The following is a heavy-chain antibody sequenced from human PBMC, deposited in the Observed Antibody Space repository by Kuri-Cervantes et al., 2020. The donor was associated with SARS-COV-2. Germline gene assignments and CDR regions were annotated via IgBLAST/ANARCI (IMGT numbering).Heavy chain of an antibody. D-gene: IGHD2-2*01. CDR3: ARIDCSSTSCYYDY. V-gene: IGHV3-13*05. J-gene: IGHJ4*02. Sequence: GESLKISCAASGFTFSSYDIHWVRQATGKGLEWVSGIGVVGDPYYPGSVKGRFTISRENAKNPLYLQMNSLRAGDTAVYYCARIDCSSTSCYYDYWGQGTLVTVSS. CDR1: GFTFSSYD. CDR2: IGVVGDP.